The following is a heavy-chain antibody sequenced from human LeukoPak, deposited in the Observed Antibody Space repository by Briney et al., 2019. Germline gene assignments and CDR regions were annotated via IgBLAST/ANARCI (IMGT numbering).Heavy chain of an antibody. Sequence: SETLSLTCAVSGGSISSGDYSWSWIRQPPGKGLEWIGYIYHSGRTFYNPSLKSRVTISVDTSKNQISLEVTSVTAADTAVHYCARDGGYGQYDYWGRGTLVTVSS. D-gene: IGHD5-18*01. J-gene: IGHJ4*02. CDR3: ARDGGYGQYDY. CDR1: GGSISSGDYS. V-gene: IGHV4-30-2*01. CDR2: IYHSGRT.